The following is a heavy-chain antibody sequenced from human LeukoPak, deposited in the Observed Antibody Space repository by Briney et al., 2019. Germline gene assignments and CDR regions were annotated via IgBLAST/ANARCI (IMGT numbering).Heavy chain of an antibody. CDR3: AGDAYYYDSSGT. Sequence: GGSLRLSCAASGFTVSSNYMSWVRQAPGKGLEWVSVIYSGGSTYYADSVKGRFAISRDNSKNTLYLQMNSLRAEDTAVYYCAGDAYYYDSSGTWGQGTLVTVSS. J-gene: IGHJ5*02. CDR1: GFTVSSNY. D-gene: IGHD3-22*01. CDR2: IYSGGST. V-gene: IGHV3-53*01.